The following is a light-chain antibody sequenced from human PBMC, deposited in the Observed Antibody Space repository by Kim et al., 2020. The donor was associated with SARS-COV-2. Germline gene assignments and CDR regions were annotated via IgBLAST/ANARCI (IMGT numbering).Light chain of an antibody. CDR3: SSLTSSITYV. Sequence: QSALTQPASASGSPGQSITISCTGTSSDVGGYNHVSWYQQHPGKAPKLMIYDVSEWPSGVSSRFSGSKSGNTASLTISWLQAEDEADYYCSSLTSSITYVFGTGTKVTVL. CDR2: DVS. CDR1: SSDVGGYNH. J-gene: IGLJ1*01. V-gene: IGLV2-14*01.